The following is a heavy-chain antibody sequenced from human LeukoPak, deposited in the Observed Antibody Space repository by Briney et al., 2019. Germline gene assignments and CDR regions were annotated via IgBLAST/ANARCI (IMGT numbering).Heavy chain of an antibody. V-gene: IGHV3-23*01. CDR1: GFTFSSYA. CDR3: AREGYTGILTGYTYYGMDV. J-gene: IGHJ6*02. Sequence: GGSLRLSCAASGFTFSSYAMSWVRQAPGKGLEWVSAISGSGGSTYYADSVKGRFTISRDNSKNTLYLQMNSLRAEDTAVYYCAREGYTGILTGYTYYGMDVWGQGTTVTVSS. CDR2: ISGSGGST. D-gene: IGHD3-9*01.